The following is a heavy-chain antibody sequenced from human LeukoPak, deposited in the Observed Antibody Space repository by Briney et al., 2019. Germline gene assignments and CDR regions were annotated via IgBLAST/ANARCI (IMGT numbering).Heavy chain of an antibody. CDR1: GGSISSYY. CDR3: TKEPSP. Sequence: SETLSLTCTVSGGSISSYYWSWIRQPAGKGLEWIGRIFTDGGTSYNPSLKSRVTMSVDTSKNQFSLKLRSVTAADTAVYYCTKEPSPWGQGTLVTVSS. CDR2: IFTDGGT. J-gene: IGHJ5*02. V-gene: IGHV4-4*07.